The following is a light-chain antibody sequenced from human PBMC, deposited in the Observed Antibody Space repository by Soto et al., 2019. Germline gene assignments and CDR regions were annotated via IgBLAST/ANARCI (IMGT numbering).Light chain of an antibody. J-gene: IGKJ4*01. CDR3: HQRSNWPRT. Sequence: EIVLTQSPATLSLFPGERATLSCRASQSVRTYLAWYQQKPGQAPRLLISNASNRATGIPARFSGSGSGTDFTLTISSLEAEDFAVYYCHQRSNWPRTLGGGTKVEIK. V-gene: IGKV3-11*01. CDR1: QSVRTY. CDR2: NAS.